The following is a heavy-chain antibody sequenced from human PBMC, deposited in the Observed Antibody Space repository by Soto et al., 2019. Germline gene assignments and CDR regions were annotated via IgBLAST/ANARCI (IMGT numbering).Heavy chain of an antibody. CDR1: GGSISSSSYY. CDR2: IYYSGST. D-gene: IGHD6-6*01. Sequence: PSETLSLTCTVSGGSISSSSYYWGWIRQPPGKGLEWIGSIYYSGSTYYNPSLKSRVTISVDTSKNQFSLKLSSVTAADTAVYYCSSLPLYSSPSSGDSWGQGTLLTVSS. J-gene: IGHJ5*01. V-gene: IGHV4-39*01. CDR3: SSLPLYSSPSSGDS.